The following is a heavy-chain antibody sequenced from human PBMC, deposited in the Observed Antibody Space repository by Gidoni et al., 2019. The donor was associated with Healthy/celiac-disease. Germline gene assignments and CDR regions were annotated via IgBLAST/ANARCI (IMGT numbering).Heavy chain of an antibody. CDR1: GFTFSSYS. J-gene: IGHJ6*02. D-gene: IGHD3-10*01. CDR3: ARERFSPYYYYGMDV. CDR2: ISSSSSTI. V-gene: IGHV3-48*01. Sequence: EVQLVESGGGLVQPGGSLRLSCAASGFTFSSYSMNWVRQAPGKGLEWVSYISSSSSTIYYADSVKGRFTISRENAKNSLYLKMNSLRAEDTAVYYCARERFSPYYYYGMDVWGQGTTVTVSS.